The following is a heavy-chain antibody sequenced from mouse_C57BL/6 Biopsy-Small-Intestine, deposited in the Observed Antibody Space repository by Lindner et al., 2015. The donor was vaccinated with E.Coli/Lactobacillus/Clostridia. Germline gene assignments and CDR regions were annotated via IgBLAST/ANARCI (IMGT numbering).Heavy chain of an antibody. D-gene: IGHD1-1*01. CDR1: GYTFTSYG. J-gene: IGHJ2*01. CDR2: IYPRSGNI. Sequence: VQLQESGAELARPGASVKLSCKASGYTFTSYGISWVKQRTGQGLEWIGEIYPRSGNIYYNEKFKGKATLTADKSSSTAYMELRSLTSEDSAVYFCARSVEGLLRSFDYWGQGTTLTVSS. CDR3: ARSVEGLLRSFDY. V-gene: IGHV1-81*01.